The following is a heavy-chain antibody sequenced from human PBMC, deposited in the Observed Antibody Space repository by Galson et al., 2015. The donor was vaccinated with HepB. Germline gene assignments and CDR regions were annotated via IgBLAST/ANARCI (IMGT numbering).Heavy chain of an antibody. CDR1: GFTFSSYA. CDR2: ISYDGSNK. J-gene: IGHJ4*02. Sequence: SLRLSCAASGFTFSSYAMHWVRQAPGKRLEWVAVISYDGSNKYYADSVKGRFTISRDNSKNTLYLQMNSLRAEDTAVYYCASLAYSGYDLGVLFDYWGQGTLVTVSS. D-gene: IGHD5-12*01. CDR3: ASLAYSGYDLGVLFDY. V-gene: IGHV3-30*04.